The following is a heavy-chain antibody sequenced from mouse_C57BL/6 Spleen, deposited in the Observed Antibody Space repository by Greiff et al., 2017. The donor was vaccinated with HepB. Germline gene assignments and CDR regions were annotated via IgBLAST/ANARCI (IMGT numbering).Heavy chain of an antibody. CDR2: IYPGDGDT. CDR3: AREGYSNYDY. V-gene: IGHV1-80*01. Sequence: QVQLKESGAELVKPGASVKISCKASGYAFSSYWMNWVKQRPGKGLEWIGQIYPGDGDTNYNGKFKGKATLTADKSSSTAYMQLSGLTSEDSAVYFCAREGYSNYDYWGQGTTLTVSS. J-gene: IGHJ2*01. CDR1: GYAFSSYW. D-gene: IGHD2-5*01.